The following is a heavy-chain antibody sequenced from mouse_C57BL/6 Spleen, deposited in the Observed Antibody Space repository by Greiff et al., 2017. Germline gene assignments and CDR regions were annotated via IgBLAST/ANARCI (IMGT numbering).Heavy chain of an antibody. J-gene: IGHJ3*01. Sequence: VQLQQSGAELVKPGASVKLSCTASGFNIKDYYMHWVKQRTEQGLEWIGRIDPEDGETKYAPKFQGKATITADTSSNTAYLPLSSLSSEDTAVYYCDRLGTTLVATGRFAYWGQGTLVTVSA. CDR1: GFNIKDYY. D-gene: IGHD1-1*01. V-gene: IGHV14-2*01. CDR3: DRLGTTLVATGRFAY. CDR2: IDPEDGET.